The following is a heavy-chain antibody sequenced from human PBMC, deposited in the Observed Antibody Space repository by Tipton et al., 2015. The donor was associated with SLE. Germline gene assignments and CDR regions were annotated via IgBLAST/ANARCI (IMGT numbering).Heavy chain of an antibody. V-gene: IGHV4-4*09. D-gene: IGHD3-3*01. CDR2: ISSSGST. CDR3: ASQYDRWSGYPAYFDY. Sequence: GLVKPSETLSLRCTVSGGSIRNSFWGWIRQAPGKGLEWIAYISSSGSTHYNPSLKSRVIMSIDTSKNQFSLQLGFMTAADTGVYFCASQYDRWSGYPAYFDYWGRGSLVTVSS. CDR1: GGSIRNSF. J-gene: IGHJ4*02.